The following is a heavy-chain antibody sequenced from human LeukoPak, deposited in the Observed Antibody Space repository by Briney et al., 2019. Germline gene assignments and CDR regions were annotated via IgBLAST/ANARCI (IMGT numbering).Heavy chain of an antibody. D-gene: IGHD6-19*01. Sequence: LGESLKISCKGSGYIFSTYWIAWVRQVPGKGLEWMGIIYPGDSDTRYSPSFQGHVTISADKSISTAYLQWSSLKASDTAKFYCARHGTRSSGWPPFDYWGQGTLVTVSS. CDR3: ARHGTRSSGWPPFDY. CDR1: GYIFSTYW. J-gene: IGHJ4*02. V-gene: IGHV5-51*01. CDR2: IYPGDSDT.